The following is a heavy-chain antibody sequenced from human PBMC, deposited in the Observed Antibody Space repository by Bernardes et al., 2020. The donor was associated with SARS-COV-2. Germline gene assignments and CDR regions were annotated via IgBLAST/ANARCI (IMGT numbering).Heavy chain of an antibody. V-gene: IGHV3-74*01. D-gene: IGHD3-16*01. CDR3: ARDFGGPVDH. Sequence: GSLSRSGAASGFSFSSYWMHWVRQAPGKGLVWVSRMNIDGSRTDYADSVRGRFTIIRDNAQNTLYLQMNSLRIEDTAVYYCARDFGGPVDHWGQGTLVTVSS. J-gene: IGHJ4*02. CDR2: MNIDGSRT. CDR1: GFSFSSYW.